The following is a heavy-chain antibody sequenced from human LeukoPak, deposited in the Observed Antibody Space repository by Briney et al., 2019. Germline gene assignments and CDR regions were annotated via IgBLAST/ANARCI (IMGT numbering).Heavy chain of an antibody. CDR1: GFTLSSYE. J-gene: IGHJ4*02. D-gene: IGHD6-19*01. V-gene: IGHV3-23*01. Sequence: PGGSLTLSCAASGFTLSSYEMSWIRQAPGKGLEWVSSIDYSGGSTHYADSVMGRFTISRDNSKNTLYLQLNSLSADDTAVYYCARSSGWYGVSWGQGTLVTVSS. CDR2: IDYSGGST. CDR3: ARSSGWYGVS.